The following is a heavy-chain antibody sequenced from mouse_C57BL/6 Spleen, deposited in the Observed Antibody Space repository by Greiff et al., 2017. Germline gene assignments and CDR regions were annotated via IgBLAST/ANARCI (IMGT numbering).Heavy chain of an antibody. CDR2: IYPGDGDT. D-gene: IGHD2-4*01. CDR1: GYAFSSYW. CDR3: ARRGHYDYDGFYFDY. J-gene: IGHJ2*01. V-gene: IGHV1-80*01. Sequence: QVQLQQSGAELVKPGASVKISCKASGYAFSSYWMNWVKQRPGKGLEWIGQIYPGDGDTNYNGKFKGKATLTADKSSSTAYMQLSSLTSEDSAVYFCARRGHYDYDGFYFDYWGQGTTLTVSS.